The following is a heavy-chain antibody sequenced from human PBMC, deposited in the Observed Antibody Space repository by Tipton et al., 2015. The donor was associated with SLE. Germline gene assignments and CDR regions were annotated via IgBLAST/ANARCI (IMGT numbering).Heavy chain of an antibody. Sequence: SLRLSCEASGFTFSTYWMHWVRQGPGKGLVWVSRIYSDGSSTKYADSVKGRFTISRDNSKNTLYLQMNSLRAEDTAVYYCAKDRQQWLIQGSAFDIWGKGTMVTVSS. CDR1: GFTFSTYW. V-gene: IGHV3-74*03. D-gene: IGHD6-19*01. J-gene: IGHJ3*02. CDR2: IYSDGSST. CDR3: AKDRQQWLIQGSAFDI.